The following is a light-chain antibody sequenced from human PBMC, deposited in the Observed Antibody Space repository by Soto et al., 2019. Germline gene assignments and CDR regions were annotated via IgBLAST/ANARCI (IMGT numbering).Light chain of an antibody. Sequence: EVVLTQSPDTLSLPPGERATLSCRASQSISSYLAWYQQNPGQAPRLLIYGASTRATGIPARFSGSGSGTEFTLTISSLQSEDFAVYYCQQYNNWPRTFGQGTKVDI. CDR2: GAS. J-gene: IGKJ1*01. CDR1: QSISSY. V-gene: IGKV3-15*01. CDR3: QQYNNWPRT.